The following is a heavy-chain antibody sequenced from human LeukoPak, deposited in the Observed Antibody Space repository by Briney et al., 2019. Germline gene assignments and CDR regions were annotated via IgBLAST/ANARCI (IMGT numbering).Heavy chain of an antibody. Sequence: KSGGSLRLSCAASGFTFSNHGMNWVRQAPGKGLEWLSGVSPPGGGTYYADSVKGRFTISRDNAKNSLYLHMNSLRAEDTAVYYCARDYGGSSPFDYWGQGTLVTVSS. CDR1: GFTFSNHG. D-gene: IGHD4-23*01. J-gene: IGHJ4*02. V-gene: IGHV3-21*01. CDR2: VSPPGGGT. CDR3: ARDYGGSSPFDY.